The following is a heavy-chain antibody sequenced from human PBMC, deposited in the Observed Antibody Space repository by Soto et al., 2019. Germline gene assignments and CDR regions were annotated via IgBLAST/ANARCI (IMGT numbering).Heavy chain of an antibody. CDR3: ARGKLRLPSVNAFDI. V-gene: IGHV4-34*01. CDR2: INQSGST. CDR1: GGSFSGYY. J-gene: IGHJ3*02. D-gene: IGHD3-16*01. Sequence: PSETLSLTCAVYGGSFSGYYWSWIRKPPGKGLEWIGEINQSGSTNYNPSLKSRVTISVDTSKNQFSLKLSSVTAADTAVYYCARGKLRLPSVNAFDIWGQGTRVTVSS.